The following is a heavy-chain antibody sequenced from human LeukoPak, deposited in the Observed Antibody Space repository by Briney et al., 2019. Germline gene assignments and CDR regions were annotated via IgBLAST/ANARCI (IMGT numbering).Heavy chain of an antibody. Sequence: PSETLSLTCTVSGGSISSYYWSWIRQPPGKGLEWIGYIYYSGSTNYNPSLKSRVTISVDTSKNQFSLKLSSVTAADTAVYYCARGDSGYCRGGSCPDYWGQGTLVTVSS. CDR1: GGSISSYY. CDR3: ARGDSGYCRGGSCPDY. V-gene: IGHV4-59*12. D-gene: IGHD2-15*01. CDR2: IYYSGST. J-gene: IGHJ4*02.